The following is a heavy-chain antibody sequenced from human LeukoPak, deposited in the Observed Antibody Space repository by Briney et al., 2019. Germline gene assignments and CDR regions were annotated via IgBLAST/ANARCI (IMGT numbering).Heavy chain of an antibody. V-gene: IGHV4-39*01. CDR2: TYYTGST. Sequence: SETLSLTCTVSGGSVSSSLNYWGWIRQPPAKGLEWIGNTYYTGSTYSNPTLKSRVTMSVDTSKNQFSLKLSSVTAADTAVYYCARLTKGRYFDYIFDYWGQGTLLTVSS. CDR3: ARLTKGRYFDYIFDY. CDR1: GGSVSSSLNY. J-gene: IGHJ4*02. D-gene: IGHD3-9*01.